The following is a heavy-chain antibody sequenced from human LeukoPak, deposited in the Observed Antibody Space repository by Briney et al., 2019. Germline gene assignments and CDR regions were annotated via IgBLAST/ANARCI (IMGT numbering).Heavy chain of an antibody. CDR3: ATGLEDSGWQPFYFAS. CDR2: FYNSGRS. CDR1: GGSISSYF. J-gene: IGHJ4*02. D-gene: IGHD5-12*01. V-gene: IGHV4-59*01. Sequence: SETLSLTCTVSGGSISSYFWTWIRQPPGKGLEWIGYFYNSGRSKYNPSLKSRVTISVDTSKNQFSLKLSSVTAADTGVYYCATGLEDSGWQPFYFASWRQGSLVSVSS.